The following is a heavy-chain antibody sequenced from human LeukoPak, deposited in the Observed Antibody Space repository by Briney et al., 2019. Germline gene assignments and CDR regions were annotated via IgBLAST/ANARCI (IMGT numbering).Heavy chain of an antibody. D-gene: IGHD6-19*01. CDR2: INPNSGGT. Sequence: GASVKVSCKASGYTFTGYYMHWVRQAPGQGLEWMGWINPNSGGTNYAQKFQGRVTMTRDTSISTAYMELSRLRSDDTAVYYCERGPGSIQRPGIAVAGNYWGQGTLVTVSS. CDR3: ERGPGSIQRPGIAVAGNY. CDR1: GYTFTGYY. J-gene: IGHJ4*02. V-gene: IGHV1-2*02.